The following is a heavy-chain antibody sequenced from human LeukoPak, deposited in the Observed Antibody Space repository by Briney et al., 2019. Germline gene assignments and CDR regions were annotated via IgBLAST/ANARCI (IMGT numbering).Heavy chain of an antibody. J-gene: IGHJ4*02. CDR3: ARGWGARGFDY. V-gene: IGHV3-7*01. CDR2: IKQDGSEK. CDR1: GFTFSSYW. Sequence: GGSLRLSCAASGFTFSSYWMGWVRQAPGKGLEWVANIKQDGSEKYYVDSVKGRFTISRDSAKNSLYLQMNSLRAEDTAVYYCARGWGARGFDYWGQGTLVTVSS. D-gene: IGHD7-27*01.